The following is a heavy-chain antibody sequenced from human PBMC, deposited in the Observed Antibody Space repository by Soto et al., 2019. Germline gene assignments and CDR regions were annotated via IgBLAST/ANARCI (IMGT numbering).Heavy chain of an antibody. J-gene: IGHJ6*02. D-gene: IGHD3-10*01. CDR1: GFTFSSHS. Sequence: GSLRLSCAASGFTFSSHSMTWVRQAPGKGLEWVSTFSDDGVTANYADSVKGRFTISRDNSKKTLHLQMNSLGAEDTAVYYCAKATIGGSKSYGMDVWGQGTTVTVSS. CDR2: FSDDGVTA. V-gene: IGHV3-23*01. CDR3: AKATIGGSKSYGMDV.